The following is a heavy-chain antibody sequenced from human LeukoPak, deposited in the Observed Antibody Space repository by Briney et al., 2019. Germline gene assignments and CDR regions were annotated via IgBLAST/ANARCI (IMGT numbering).Heavy chain of an antibody. J-gene: IGHJ4*02. CDR3: ARGVGSIAAAEPYDY. CDR2: ISSSSSYI. V-gene: IGHV3-21*01. CDR1: GFTFINAW. D-gene: IGHD6-13*01. Sequence: GGSLRLSCAASGFTFINAWMSWVRQAPGKGLEWVSSISSSSSYIYYADSVKGRFTISRDNAKNSLYLQMNSLRAEDTAVYYCARGVGSIAAAEPYDYWGQGTLVTVSS.